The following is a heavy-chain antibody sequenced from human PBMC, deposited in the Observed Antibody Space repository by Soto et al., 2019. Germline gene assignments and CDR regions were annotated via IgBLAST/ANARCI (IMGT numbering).Heavy chain of an antibody. CDR2: IEYSGNT. CDR3: ERDIGGYCSSTSGYEDYYYYYMDV. V-gene: IGHV4-39*07. J-gene: IGHJ6*03. Sequence: SETLSLTCTVSGGSMSNGDNYYWGWIRQLPGKGLEWIGSIEYSGNTSYNPSLKSRVTISVDTSKNQFSLKLSSVTAADTAVYYCERDIGGYCSSTSGYEDYYYYYMDVCGKVTTVTVSS. CDR1: GGSMSNGDNYY. D-gene: IGHD2-2*01.